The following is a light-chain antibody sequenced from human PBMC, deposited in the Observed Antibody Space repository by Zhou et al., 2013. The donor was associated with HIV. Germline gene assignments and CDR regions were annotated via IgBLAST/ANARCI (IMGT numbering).Light chain of an antibody. J-gene: IGKJ2*01. CDR2: GAS. V-gene: IGKV1-5*03. CDR1: QSVNDW. Sequence: DIQMTQSPSTLSASIGDRVTITCRASQSVNDWLAWYQFKPGKAPRLLIYGASRLESGVPSRFSGGGSGTEFSLTINSLQPEDFATYYCLQHHSYPYTFGQGTKLEIK. CDR3: LQHHSYPYT.